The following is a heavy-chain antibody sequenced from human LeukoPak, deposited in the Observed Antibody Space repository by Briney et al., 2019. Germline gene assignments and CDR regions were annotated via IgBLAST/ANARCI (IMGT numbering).Heavy chain of an antibody. D-gene: IGHD3-22*01. V-gene: IGHV3-33*08. CDR2: IWYDGSNK. CDR1: RFIFSNYA. J-gene: IGHJ4*02. CDR3: ARDHYYDSSGYYDGEYYFDY. Sequence: PGGSLRLSCAASRFIFSNYAMHWVRQAPGKGLEWVAVIWYDGSNKYYADSVKGRFTISRDNSKNTLYLQMNSLRAEDTAVYYCARDHYYDSSGYYDGEYYFDYWGQGTLVTVSS.